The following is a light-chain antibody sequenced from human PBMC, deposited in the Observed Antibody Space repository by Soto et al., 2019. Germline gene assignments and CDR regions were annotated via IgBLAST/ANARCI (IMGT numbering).Light chain of an antibody. Sequence: DIQMNQSPSSLLASVGDRVTITGQASQNINNYFNWYQQQPGRAPQLLIYDASNSEAGVPSRLRGSGSGTDFTFTISRLQPEYVATYYCQLYENLPTFGQGTRLEIK. J-gene: IGKJ5*01. CDR2: DAS. CDR1: QNINNY. CDR3: QLYENLPT. V-gene: IGKV1-33*01.